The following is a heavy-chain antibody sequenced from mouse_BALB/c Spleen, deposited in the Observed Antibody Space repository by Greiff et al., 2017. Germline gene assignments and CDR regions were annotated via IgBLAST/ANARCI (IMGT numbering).Heavy chain of an antibody. CDR1: GFTFSDYY. CDR3: ARGGSSLYYFDY. D-gene: IGHD1-1*01. V-gene: IGHV5-4*02. J-gene: IGHJ2*01. CDR2: ISDGDNYT. Sequence: EVQRVESGGGLVKPGGSLKLSCAASGFTFSDYYMYWVRQTPEKRLEWVATISDGDNYTYYPDSVKGRFTISRDNAKNNLYLQMSSLKSEDTAMYYCARGGSSLYYFDYWGQGTTLTVSS.